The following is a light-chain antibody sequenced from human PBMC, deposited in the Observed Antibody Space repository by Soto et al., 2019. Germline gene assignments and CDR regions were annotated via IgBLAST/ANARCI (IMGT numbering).Light chain of an antibody. CDR3: QQYNNWPRAT. V-gene: IGKV3-15*01. Sequence: VMRQSPATLSVSPGERATLSCRASQSISSNLAWYQQKPGQAPRLLMFRTSTRATGIPARCSGSGSGTEFNITISSLQSEDFAVYYCQQYNNWPRATFGGGTKVDI. J-gene: IGKJ4*01. CDR2: RTS. CDR1: QSISSN.